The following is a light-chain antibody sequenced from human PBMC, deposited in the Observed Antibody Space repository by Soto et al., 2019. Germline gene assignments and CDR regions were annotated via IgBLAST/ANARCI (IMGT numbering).Light chain of an antibody. J-gene: IGLJ1*01. Sequence: LTQPASVSGSLGQSITMSCTGTSTDVGGYNFVSWYQQHPDKAPKLLIYEVTNRPSGVSNRFSGSKSGNTASLTISGLQAEDEADYYCSSYTSTGTPVFGTGTKATVL. CDR1: STDVGGYNF. CDR2: EVT. CDR3: SSYTSTGTPV. V-gene: IGLV2-14*01.